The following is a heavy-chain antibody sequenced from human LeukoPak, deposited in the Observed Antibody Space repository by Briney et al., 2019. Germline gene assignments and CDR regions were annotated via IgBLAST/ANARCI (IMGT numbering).Heavy chain of an antibody. Sequence: SETLSLTCSVSGGSISSHQWSWIRQPPGKGLEWIGYIYSGGSTNYNPSLKNRVSISVDTSKFQFSLKLNSVTAADTAVYYCARGVVTTVTYFMDVWGKGTTVTVSS. V-gene: IGHV4-59*11. D-gene: IGHD4-11*01. J-gene: IGHJ6*03. CDR3: ARGVVTTVTYFMDV. CDR1: GGSISSHQ. CDR2: IYSGGST.